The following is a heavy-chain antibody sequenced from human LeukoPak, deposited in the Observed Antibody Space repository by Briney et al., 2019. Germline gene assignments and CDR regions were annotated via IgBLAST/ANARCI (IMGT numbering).Heavy chain of an antibody. V-gene: IGHV1-69*13. CDR3: AAEGGYDPPGY. J-gene: IGHJ4*02. CDR2: IIPIFGTA. Sequence: SVKVSCKASGGTFSSYAISWVRQAPGQGLEWMGGIIPIFGTANYAQKFQGRVTITADESTSTAYMELSRLRSDDTAVYYCAAEGGYDPPGYWGQGTLVTVSS. D-gene: IGHD5-12*01. CDR1: GGTFSSYA.